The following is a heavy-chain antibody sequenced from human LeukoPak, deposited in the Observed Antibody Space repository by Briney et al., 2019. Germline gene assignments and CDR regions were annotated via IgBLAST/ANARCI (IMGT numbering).Heavy chain of an antibody. J-gene: IGHJ4*02. D-gene: IGHD2-2*01. CDR1: GFTFSSYG. CDR3: AKDLTRIVVVPAATPDG. CDR2: ISGSGGST. Sequence: GGSLRLSCAASGFTFSSYGMRWVRQAPGKGLEWVSAISGSGGSTYYADSVKGRFTISRDNSKNTLYLQMNSLRAEDTAVYYCAKDLTRIVVVPAATPDGWGQGTLVTVSS. V-gene: IGHV3-23*01.